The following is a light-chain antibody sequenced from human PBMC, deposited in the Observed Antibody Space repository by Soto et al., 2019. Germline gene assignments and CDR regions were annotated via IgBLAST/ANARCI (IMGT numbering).Light chain of an antibody. V-gene: IGLV2-14*03. CDR1: SRDVGAYDY. Sequence: QSALTQPASVSGSPGQSITISCTGTSRDVGAYDYVSWYLQYPDKAPQLLIYYVDHRPSGVSSRFSGSKSGNTASLTISGLQAEDEGDYYCCSYADGSMYFVGTGTQLTVL. J-gene: IGLJ1*01. CDR2: YVD. CDR3: CSYADGSMYF.